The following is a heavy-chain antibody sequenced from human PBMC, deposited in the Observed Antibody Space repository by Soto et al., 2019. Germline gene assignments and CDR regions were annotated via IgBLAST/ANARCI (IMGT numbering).Heavy chain of an antibody. CDR3: ARDRDAGIVGATGY. Sequence: ASVKVSCKASGYTFTSYGISWGRQAPGQGLEWMGWISACNGNTNYAQKLQGRVTMTTDTSTSTAYMELRSLRSDDAAVYYCARDRDAGIVGATGYWGQGTLVTVSS. D-gene: IGHD1-26*01. CDR1: GYTFTSYG. J-gene: IGHJ4*02. V-gene: IGHV1-18*01. CDR2: ISACNGNT.